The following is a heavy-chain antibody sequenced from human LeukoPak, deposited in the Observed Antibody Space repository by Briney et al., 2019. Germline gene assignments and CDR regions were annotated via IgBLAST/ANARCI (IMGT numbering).Heavy chain of an antibody. CDR1: GYTFTGYY. V-gene: IGHV1-2*02. Sequence: ASVKVSCKASGYTFTGYYMHWVRQAPGQGLEWMGWINPNSGGTNYAQKFQGRVTMTRDTSISTAYMELSRLRSDDTAVYYCARGSYYYDSSGSYSFGYWGQGTLVTVSS. D-gene: IGHD3-22*01. J-gene: IGHJ4*02. CDR3: ARGSYYYDSSGSYSFGY. CDR2: INPNSGGT.